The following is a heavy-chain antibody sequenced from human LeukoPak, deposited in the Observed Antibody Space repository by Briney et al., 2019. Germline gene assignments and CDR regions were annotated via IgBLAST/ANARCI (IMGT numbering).Heavy chain of an antibody. CDR2: ISPDSGGS. J-gene: IGHJ1*01. CDR1: VYTFIGYY. Sequence: ASAKVTCKASVYTFIGYYMHWVRQAPGQGLEWMGWISPDSGGSNSAQKFQGRVTMTRDTSISTAYLELSSLRSDDTAVYYCARARDCGWEEYLQPWGQGTLVTVSS. D-gene: IGHD1-26*01. CDR3: ARARDCGWEEYLQP. V-gene: IGHV1-2*02.